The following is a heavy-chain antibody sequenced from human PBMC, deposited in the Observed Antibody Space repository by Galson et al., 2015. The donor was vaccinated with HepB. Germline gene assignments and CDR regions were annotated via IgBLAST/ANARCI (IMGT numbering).Heavy chain of an antibody. V-gene: IGHV3-30*01. D-gene: IGHD5-24*01. J-gene: IGHJ6*02. Sequence: SLRLSCAASGFTFSSYAMHWVRQAPGKGLEWVAVISYDGSNKYYADSVKGRFTISRDNSKNTLYLQMNSLRAEDTAVYYCARDTATINSVFYYYYYGMDVWGQGTTVTVSS. CDR1: GFTFSSYA. CDR3: ARDTATINSVFYYYYYGMDV. CDR2: ISYDGSNK.